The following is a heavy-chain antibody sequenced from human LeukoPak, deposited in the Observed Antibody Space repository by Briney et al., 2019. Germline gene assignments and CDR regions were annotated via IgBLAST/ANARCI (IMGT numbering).Heavy chain of an antibody. CDR3: ARDQRVFSYDAFDI. D-gene: IGHD6-6*01. CDR1: GFSFSSYW. V-gene: IGHV3-74*01. CDR2: INSDGSST. J-gene: IGHJ3*02. Sequence: GGSLRLSCAASGFSFSSYWMHWVRQAPGKGLVWVSRINSDGSSTNYADSVKGRFTISRDNAKNTLYLQMNSLRAEDTAVYYCARDQRVFSYDAFDIWGQGTMVTVSS.